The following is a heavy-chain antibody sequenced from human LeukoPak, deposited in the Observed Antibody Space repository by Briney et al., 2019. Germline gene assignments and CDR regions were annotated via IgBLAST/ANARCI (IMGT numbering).Heavy chain of an antibody. CDR1: GFTFSSYW. Sequence: GGSLRLSCAASGFTFSSYWMSWVRQAPGKGLEWVANIKQDGSEKYYVDSVKGRFTISRDNAKNSLYLQMNSLRAEDTAVYYCARVRGTIAAAGAFDYWGQGTLVTVSS. CDR3: ARVRGTIAAAGAFDY. J-gene: IGHJ4*02. V-gene: IGHV3-7*01. D-gene: IGHD6-13*01. CDR2: IKQDGSEK.